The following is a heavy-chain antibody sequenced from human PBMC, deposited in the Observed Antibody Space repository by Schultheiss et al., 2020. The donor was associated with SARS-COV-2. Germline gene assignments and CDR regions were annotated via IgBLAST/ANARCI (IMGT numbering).Heavy chain of an antibody. J-gene: IGHJ4*02. D-gene: IGHD5-18*01. Sequence: GESLKISCAASGFTFSSYWMSWVRQAPGKGLEWVAVISYDGSNKYYADSVKGRFTISRDNSKNTLYLQMNSLRAEDTAVYYCAKGAEIQLWLSLFDYWGQGTLVTVSS. CDR1: GFTFSSYW. CDR2: ISYDGSNK. V-gene: IGHV3-30*18. CDR3: AKGAEIQLWLSLFDY.